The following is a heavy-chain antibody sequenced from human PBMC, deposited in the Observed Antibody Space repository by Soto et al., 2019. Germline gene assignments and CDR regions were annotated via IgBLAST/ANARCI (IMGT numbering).Heavy chain of an antibody. D-gene: IGHD6-25*01. CDR3: ARTHGGSSGWENWFDP. J-gene: IGHJ5*02. V-gene: IGHV4-59*01. CDR2: IHYSGST. Sequence: SETLSLTCTVSGGSISSYYWSRIRQPPGKGLEWIGYIHYSGSTNYNPSLKSRVTISVDTSKNQFSLKLNSVTAADTAVYYCARTHGGSSGWENWFDPWGQGTLVTVSS. CDR1: GGSISSYY.